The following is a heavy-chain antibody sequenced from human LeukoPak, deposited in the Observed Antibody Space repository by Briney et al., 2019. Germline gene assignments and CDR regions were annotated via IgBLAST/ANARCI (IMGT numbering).Heavy chain of an antibody. CDR2: IVQDGNER. CDR1: GFTFSSYC. V-gene: IGHV3-7*04. CDR3: AGGDYFGSGSARRHWFDP. Sequence: GGSLRLSCAASGFTFSSYCMHWVRQAPGKGLEWVAFIVQDGNERYYVDSVKGRFTISRDNAQKSLYLEMNSLRAEDTAVYYCAGGDYFGSGSARRHWFDPWGQGTLVTVSS. J-gene: IGHJ5*02. D-gene: IGHD3-10*01.